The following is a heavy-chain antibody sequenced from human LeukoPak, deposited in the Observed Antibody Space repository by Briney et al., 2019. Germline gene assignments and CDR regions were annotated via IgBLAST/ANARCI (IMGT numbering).Heavy chain of an antibody. CDR1: GFTFSSYW. V-gene: IGHV3-74*01. CDR2: INSDGSIT. J-gene: IGHJ3*02. CDR3: ARALGPYDGFDI. D-gene: IGHD3-16*01. Sequence: GGSLRLSCAASGFTFSSYWMPWVRQVPGKGLVWVSRINSDGSITSYADSVKGRFTISRDNAKNTLFLQMNSLRAEDTAVYYCARALGPYDGFDIWGQGTVVTVSS.